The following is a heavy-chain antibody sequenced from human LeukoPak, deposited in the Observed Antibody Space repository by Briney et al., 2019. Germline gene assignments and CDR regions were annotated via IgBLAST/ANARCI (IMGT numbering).Heavy chain of an antibody. CDR3: AGTLGYSSQIDP. V-gene: IGHV4-4*07. D-gene: IGHD6-19*01. CDR2: IYTSGGT. J-gene: IGHJ5*02. Sequence: SETLSLTCTVSGGSISSYYWSWIRQPAGKGLEWIGRIYTSGGTNYNPSLKSRVTMSADTSKNQFSLKLSSVTAADTAIYYCAGTLGYSSQIDPWGQGTLVIVSS. CDR1: GGSISSYY.